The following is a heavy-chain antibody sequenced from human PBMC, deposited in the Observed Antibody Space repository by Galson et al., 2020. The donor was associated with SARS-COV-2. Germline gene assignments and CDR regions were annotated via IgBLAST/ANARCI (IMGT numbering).Heavy chain of an antibody. CDR1: GGSISSGGYY. J-gene: IGHJ4*02. Sequence: SETLSLTCTVSGGSISSGGYYWSWIRQHPGKGLEWIGYIYYSGSPYYNPSLKSLVTISVDTSKNQFSLKLSSVTAADTAVYYCASINPAGYYFDYWGQGTLVTVSS. D-gene: IGHD2-15*01. V-gene: IGHV4-31*01. CDR2: IYYSGSP. CDR3: ASINPAGYYFDY.